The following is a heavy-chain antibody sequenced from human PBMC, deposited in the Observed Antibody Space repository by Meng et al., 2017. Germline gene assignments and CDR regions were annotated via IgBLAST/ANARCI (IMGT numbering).Heavy chain of an antibody. J-gene: IGHJ5*02. CDR3: ARGGYSSGVRVRHWFDP. CDR1: GGSFSGDD. Sequence: QVRRPQWGAGLLSAAGTPALSCAVYGGSFSGDDWSWIRQPPGKGLEWIGEINHSGSTNYNPSLKSRVTISVDTSKNQFSLKLRSDDTAVYYCARGGYSSGVRVRHWFDPWGQGTLVTVSS. D-gene: IGHD6-25*01. V-gene: IGHV4-34*01. CDR2: INHSGST.